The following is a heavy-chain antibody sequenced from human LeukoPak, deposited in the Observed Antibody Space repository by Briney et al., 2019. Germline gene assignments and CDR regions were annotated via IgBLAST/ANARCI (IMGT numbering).Heavy chain of an antibody. J-gene: IGHJ6*02. V-gene: IGHV1-69*04. CDR3: ARDSYYDSSGYYSHV. D-gene: IGHD3-22*01. Sequence: ASVKVSCKASGGAFSSYAISWVRQAPGQGLEWMGRIIPILGIANYAQKFQGRVTITADKSTSTVYMELSSLRSEDTAVYYCARDSYYDSSGYYSHVWGQGTTVTVSS. CDR1: GGAFSSYA. CDR2: IIPILGIA.